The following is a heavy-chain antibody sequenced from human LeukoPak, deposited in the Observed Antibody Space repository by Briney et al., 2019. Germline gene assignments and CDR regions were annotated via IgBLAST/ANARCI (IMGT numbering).Heavy chain of an antibody. J-gene: IGHJ4*02. CDR2: LFYTGNT. D-gene: IGHD5/OR15-5a*01. V-gene: IGHV4-39*07. Sequence: PSETLSLTCTVSGGSINTGDYYWTWIRQPPGKGLNWVGSLFYTGNTYYNPSLKTRVTISIDTSKNQFSLKLSSVTAADTAVYYCARENIVSTRDFDYWGQGTLVTVSS. CDR3: ARENIVSTRDFDY. CDR1: GGSINTGDYY.